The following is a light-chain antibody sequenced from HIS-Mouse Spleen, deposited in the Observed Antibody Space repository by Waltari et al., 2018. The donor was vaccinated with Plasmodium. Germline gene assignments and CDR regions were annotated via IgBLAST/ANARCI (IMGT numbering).Light chain of an antibody. CDR2: QDS. V-gene: IGLV3-1*01. CDR1: NLGVKY. J-gene: IGLJ2*01. CDR3: QAWDSSTVV. Sequence: SYELPHPPSVSVSPGQTATITCPEDNLGVKYACWYQQKPGQSPVLVIYQDSKRPSGIPERFSGSNSGNTATLTISGTQAMDEADYYCQAWDSSTVVFGGGTKLTVL.